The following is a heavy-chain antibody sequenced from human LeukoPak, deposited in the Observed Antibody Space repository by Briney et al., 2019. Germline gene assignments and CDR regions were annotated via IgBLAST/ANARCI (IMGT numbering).Heavy chain of an antibody. V-gene: IGHV1-2*02. J-gene: IGHJ3*02. CDR1: GYTFTGYY. D-gene: IGHD3-10*01. CDR3: ARAEYYGSGSSTAFDI. Sequence: ASVTVSCKAPGYTFTGYYMHWVRQAPGQGLEWMGWINPNSGGANYAQKFQGRVTMTRDTSISTAYMELSGLRSDDTAVYYCARAEYYGSGSSTAFDIWGQGTMVTVPS. CDR2: INPNSGGA.